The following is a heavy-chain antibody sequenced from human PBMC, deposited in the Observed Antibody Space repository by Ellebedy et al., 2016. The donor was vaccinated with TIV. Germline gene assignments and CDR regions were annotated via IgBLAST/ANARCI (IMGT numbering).Heavy chain of an antibody. CDR2: ISYSGST. J-gene: IGHJ4*02. Sequence: MPSETLSLTCTVSGGSISSRSYYWGWIRQPPGTGLEWIGSISYSGSTYYNPSLKSRVTISVDTSKNQFSLKLSSVTAADTAVYYCARVSSGWYEYFDYWGQGTLVTVSS. CDR1: GGSISSRSYY. CDR3: ARVSSGWYEYFDY. D-gene: IGHD6-19*01. V-gene: IGHV4-39*01.